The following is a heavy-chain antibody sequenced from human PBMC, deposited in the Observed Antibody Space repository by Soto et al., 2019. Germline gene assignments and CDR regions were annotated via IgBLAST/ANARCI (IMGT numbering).Heavy chain of an antibody. CDR3: ASVRGTMIDY. D-gene: IGHD3-22*01. V-gene: IGHV1-18*01. Sequence: ASVKVSCKASGYTFTNYGISWGRQAPGQGLEWMGWINPSKGNTNHAQKVQGRVTMTADTSTTTAYMELRSLRSDDTAVYYCASVRGTMIDYWAQRSLVPVSS. CDR2: INPSKGNT. J-gene: IGHJ4*02. CDR1: GYTFTNYG.